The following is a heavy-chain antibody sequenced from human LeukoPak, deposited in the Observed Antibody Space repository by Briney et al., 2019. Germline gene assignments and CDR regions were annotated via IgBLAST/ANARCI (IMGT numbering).Heavy chain of an antibody. V-gene: IGHV3-23*01. CDR2: ISDSASST. CDR1: GFTFSNCA. D-gene: IGHD4-11*01. CDR3: AKMPNSNYFDY. Sequence: GGSLRLYCAASGFTFSNCAMNWIRQAPGQGLDWVSDISDSASSTYYAGSVKGRFTISRDNAKNTLYLQMNSLRAEDTAVYYCAKMPNSNYFDYWGQGTLVTVSS. J-gene: IGHJ4*02.